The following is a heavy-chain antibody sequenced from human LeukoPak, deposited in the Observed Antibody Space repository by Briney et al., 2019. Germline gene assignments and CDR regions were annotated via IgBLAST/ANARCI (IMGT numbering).Heavy chain of an antibody. V-gene: IGHV4-4*07. D-gene: IGHD4-23*01. Sequence: SETLSLTCTVSGGSISSYYWSWIRQPAGKGLEWIGRIYTSGSTNYNPSLKSRVTMSVDTSKNQFSLKVSSVTAADTAVYYCARERRLLRGDAFDVWGQGTRVTVSS. J-gene: IGHJ3*01. CDR1: GGSISSYY. CDR3: ARERRLLRGDAFDV. CDR2: IYTSGST.